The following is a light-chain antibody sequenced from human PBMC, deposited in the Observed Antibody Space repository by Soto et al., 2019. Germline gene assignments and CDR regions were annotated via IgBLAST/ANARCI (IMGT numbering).Light chain of an antibody. CDR1: SSDVGGYNY. CDR3: SSYTSIDTWV. Sequence: QSALTQPASVSGSPGQSITISCTGASSDVGGYNYVSWYQQHPGKAPKVLISDVSNRPSGISNRFSGSKSGNTASLTISGLQAEDGADYYCSSYTSIDTWVFGTGTKVTVL. V-gene: IGLV2-14*01. J-gene: IGLJ1*01. CDR2: DVS.